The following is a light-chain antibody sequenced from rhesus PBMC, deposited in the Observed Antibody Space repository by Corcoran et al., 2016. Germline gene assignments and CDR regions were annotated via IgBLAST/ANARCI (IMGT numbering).Light chain of an antibody. CDR2: EAS. J-gene: IGKJ3*01. Sequence: DIQMTQSPSSLSASVGDRVTITCRASQGITNDLAWYQQKPGETTKLLIYEASSLQSGIPSRFSGCGSGTDFTLTISSLQSEDFATYYCQHYYSTPFTFGPGTKLDIK. CDR3: QHYYSTPFT. CDR1: QGITND. V-gene: IGKV1-25*01.